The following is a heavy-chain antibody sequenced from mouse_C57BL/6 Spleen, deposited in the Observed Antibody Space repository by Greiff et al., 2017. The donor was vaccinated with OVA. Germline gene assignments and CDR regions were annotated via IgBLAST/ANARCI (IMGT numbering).Heavy chain of an antibody. CDR2: IYPGDGDT. Sequence: VKLMESGPELVKPGASVKISCKASGYAFSSSWMNWVKQRPGKGLEWIGRIYPGDGDTNYNGKFKGKATLTADKSSSTAYMQLSSLTSEDSAVYFCARWEEGSAMDYWGQGTSVTVSS. CDR3: ARWEEGSAMDY. CDR1: GYAFSSSW. V-gene: IGHV1-82*01. D-gene: IGHD4-1*01. J-gene: IGHJ4*01.